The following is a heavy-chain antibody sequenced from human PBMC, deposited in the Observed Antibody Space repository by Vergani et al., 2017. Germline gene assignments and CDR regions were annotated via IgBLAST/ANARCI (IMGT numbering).Heavy chain of an antibody. V-gene: IGHV3-30*03. Sequence: VQLVESGGVVVQPGGSLRLSCAASGFTFDDYTMHWVRQAPGKGLEWVAVISYEGTQKYYADSVKGRFTISRYNSKSTLYLQMNSLRTGETDVDYCATKSYGTPGCQIGYFREWGQGTLVTVSS. CDR1: GFTFDDYT. J-gene: IGHJ1*01. D-gene: IGHD1-1*01. CDR2: ISYEGTQK. CDR3: ATKSYGTPGCQIGYFRE.